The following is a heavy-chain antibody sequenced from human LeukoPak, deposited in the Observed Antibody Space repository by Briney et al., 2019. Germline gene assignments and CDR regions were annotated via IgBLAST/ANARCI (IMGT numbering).Heavy chain of an antibody. CDR3: ARHSSTWYGTLFDR. V-gene: IGHV3-74*01. D-gene: IGHD6-13*01. J-gene: IGHJ5*02. Sequence: GGSLRLSCAASGLTFSSYRMHWVRQAPGKGLVWVSRINSDGSSTIYADSVKGRFTISRDNAKNTLYLQMNSLRAEDTAVYYCARHSSTWYGTLFDRWGEGTLVTVSS. CDR2: INSDGSST. CDR1: GLTFSSYR.